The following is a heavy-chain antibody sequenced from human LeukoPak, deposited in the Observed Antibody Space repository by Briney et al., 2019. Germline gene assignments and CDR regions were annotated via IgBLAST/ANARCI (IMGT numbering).Heavy chain of an antibody. Sequence: GGSLRLSCAASGFTFSSYSMNWVRQAPGKGLGWVSSISSSSSYKYYADSMKGRFTNSRDNAKNSVYLQMNSLRAEDTLVDYCAREGYCSGGSCYDAFDIWGQGTMVTVSS. CDR3: AREGYCSGGSCYDAFDI. D-gene: IGHD2-15*01. CDR2: ISSSSSYK. CDR1: GFTFSSYS. V-gene: IGHV3-21*01. J-gene: IGHJ3*02.